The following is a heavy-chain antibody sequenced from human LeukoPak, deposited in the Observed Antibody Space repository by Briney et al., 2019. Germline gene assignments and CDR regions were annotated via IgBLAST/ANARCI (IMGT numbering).Heavy chain of an antibody. J-gene: IGHJ5*02. CDR2: IYYSGST. CDR3: ARVRGCSGGRCYSSSWFDP. Sequence: SETLSLTCIVSGDSISSSSYYWAWIRQPPGKGLECIGNIYYSGSTHYNPSLKCQVTISVDTSKNHFSLKLSSVTAADTAVYYCARVRGCSGGRCYSSSWFDPWGQGTLVTVSS. D-gene: IGHD2-15*01. CDR1: GDSISSSSYY. V-gene: IGHV4-39*02.